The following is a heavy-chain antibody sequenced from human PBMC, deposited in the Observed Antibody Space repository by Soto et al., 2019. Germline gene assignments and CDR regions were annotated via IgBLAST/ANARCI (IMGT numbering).Heavy chain of an antibody. CDR3: ASHKRGHWYFDL. CDR2: TYYRSKWYN. CDR1: GDSLSRHNAA. V-gene: IGHV6-1*01. Sequence: PSQTLSLTCGISGDSLSRHNAALHCIRQSPSRSLEELGRTYYRSKWYNDYAVSVKSRITINPVTSKNQFSLQLNSVTPEDTAVYYCASHKRGHWYFDLWGRGTLV. D-gene: IGHD6-25*01. J-gene: IGHJ2*01.